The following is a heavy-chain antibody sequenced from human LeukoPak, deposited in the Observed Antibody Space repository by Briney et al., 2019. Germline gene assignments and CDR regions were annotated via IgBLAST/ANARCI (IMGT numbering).Heavy chain of an antibody. CDR2: INPGDSDT. CDR3: ARHEEGVGYCSGGSCPAGY. V-gene: IGHV5-51*01. CDR1: GYSFTSYW. J-gene: IGHJ4*02. D-gene: IGHD2-15*01. Sequence: GESLKISCKGSGYSFTSYWIGWVRQMPGKGLEWMGIINPGDSDTRYSPSFQGQVTFSADKSISTAYLQWSSLKASDTAMYYCARHEEGVGYCSGGSCPAGYWGQGTLVTVSS.